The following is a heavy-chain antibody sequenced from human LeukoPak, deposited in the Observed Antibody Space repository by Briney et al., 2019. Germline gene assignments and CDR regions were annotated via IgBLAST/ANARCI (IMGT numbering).Heavy chain of an antibody. CDR1: GGSFSGYY. V-gene: IGHV4-34*01. CDR2: INHSGST. Sequence: SSETLSLTCAVYGGSFSGYYWSWIRQPPGKGLEWIGEINHSGSTNYNPSLKSRVTISVDTSKNQFSLKLSSVTAADTAVYYCARGQAETDYGDYGGYWGQGTLVTVPP. J-gene: IGHJ4*02. CDR3: ARGQAETDYGDYGGY. D-gene: IGHD4-17*01.